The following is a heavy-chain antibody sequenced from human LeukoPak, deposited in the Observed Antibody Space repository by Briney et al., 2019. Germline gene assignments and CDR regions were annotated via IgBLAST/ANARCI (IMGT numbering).Heavy chain of an antibody. CDR3: ARGTMHLDY. CDR1: GYTFTGYY. V-gene: IGHV1-2*02. Sequence: GASVKVSCKASGYTFTGYYMHWVRQAPGQGLEWRGWINPYSGDTIYAQKFQGRVTMTRDTSISTLYLELSRLTSDDTAVYFCARGTMHLDYWGQGTLVTVSS. CDR2: INPYSGDT. D-gene: IGHD5-24*01. J-gene: IGHJ4*02.